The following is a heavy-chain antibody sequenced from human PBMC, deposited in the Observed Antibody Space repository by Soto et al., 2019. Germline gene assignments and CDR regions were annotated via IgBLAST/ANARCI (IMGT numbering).Heavy chain of an antibody. CDR1: GFTFSSYA. Sequence: GGSLRLSCSASGFTFSSYAMHWVRQAPGKGLEYVSAISSNGGSTYYADSVKGRFTISRDNSKNTLYLQMSSLRAEDTAVYYCVKDSEVPAARDYYYYGMDVWGQGTTVTVSS. J-gene: IGHJ6*02. V-gene: IGHV3-64D*08. CDR2: ISSNGGST. D-gene: IGHD2-2*01. CDR3: VKDSEVPAARDYYYYGMDV.